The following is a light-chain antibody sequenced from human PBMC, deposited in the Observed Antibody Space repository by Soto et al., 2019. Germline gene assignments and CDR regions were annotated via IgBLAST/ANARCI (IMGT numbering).Light chain of an antibody. V-gene: IGKV3-20*01. Sequence: EIVLTQSPGTLSLSPGERATLSCRASQSIPNSYLSWYQHKPGQAPRLLIHGASGRATGTPDRFSGSGSGTDFTLIIDRLEPEDFALYYCLQYGSTPGTFGQGTKVDLK. J-gene: IGKJ1*01. CDR2: GAS. CDR3: LQYGSTPGT. CDR1: QSIPNSY.